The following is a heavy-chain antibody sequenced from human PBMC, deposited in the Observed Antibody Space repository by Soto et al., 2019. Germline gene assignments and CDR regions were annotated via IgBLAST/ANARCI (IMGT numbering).Heavy chain of an antibody. CDR3: ARSPYYDILAGYYNLGWFDP. J-gene: IGHJ5*02. Sequence: SETLSLTCAVYGGSFSVYYWRWIRQPPGKGLEWIGEINHSGSTNYNPSLKSRVTISVDTSKNQFSLKLSSVTAADTAVYYCARSPYYDILAGYYNLGWFDPWGQGPLVTVS. CDR1: GGSFSVYY. V-gene: IGHV4-34*01. D-gene: IGHD3-9*01. CDR2: INHSGST.